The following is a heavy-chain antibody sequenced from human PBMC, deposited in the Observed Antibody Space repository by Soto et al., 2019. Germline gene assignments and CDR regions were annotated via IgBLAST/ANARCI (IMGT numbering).Heavy chain of an antibody. D-gene: IGHD3-10*01. V-gene: IGHV3-21*01. CDR3: ARDLRNMVLYYYYGMDV. Sequence: GGSLRLSCAASGFTFSSYSMNWVRQAPGKGLEWVSSISSSSSYIYYADSVEGRFTISRDNAKNSLYLQMNSLRAEDTAVYYCARDLRNMVLYYYYGMDVWGQGTTVTVSS. J-gene: IGHJ6*02. CDR2: ISSSSSYI. CDR1: GFTFSSYS.